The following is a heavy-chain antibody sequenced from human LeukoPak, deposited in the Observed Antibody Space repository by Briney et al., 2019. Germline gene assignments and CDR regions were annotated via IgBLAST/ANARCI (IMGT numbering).Heavy chain of an antibody. CDR1: GFTFSSYS. CDR3: L. Sequence: GGSLRLSCAASGFTFSSYSMSWVRQAPGKGLEWVAYIKEDGNENYYVDSVKGRFTISRDNAKNSVYLQMNSLRVEDTAVYSLLGGQGTLVTVSS. V-gene: IGHV3-7*01. CDR2: IKEDGNEN. J-gene: IGHJ4*02. D-gene: IGHD2/OR15-2a*01.